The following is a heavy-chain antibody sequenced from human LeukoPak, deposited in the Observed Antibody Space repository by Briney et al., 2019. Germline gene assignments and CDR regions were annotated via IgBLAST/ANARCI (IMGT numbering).Heavy chain of an antibody. CDR3: ARGLSGWFFPFGY. Sequence: SETLSLTCTVSGGSISSYYWSWIRQPPGKGLEWIGSTSYSGSSSYNPSLKSRVTISVDTSKKQFSLKLSSVTAADTAVYYCARGLSGWFFPFGYWDQGTLVTVSS. J-gene: IGHJ4*02. CDR2: TSYSGSS. D-gene: IGHD6-19*01. V-gene: IGHV4-59*01. CDR1: GGSISSYY.